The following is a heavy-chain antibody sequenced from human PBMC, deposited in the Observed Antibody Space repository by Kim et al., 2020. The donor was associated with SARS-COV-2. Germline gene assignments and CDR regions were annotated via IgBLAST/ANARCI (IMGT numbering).Heavy chain of an antibody. CDR3: AKDQVPVKGSSGYMFDY. CDR2: ISGSGGST. CDR1: GFTFSSYA. J-gene: IGHJ4*02. D-gene: IGHD3-22*01. Sequence: GGSLRLSCAASGFTFSSYAMSWVRQAPGKGLEWVSAISGSGGSTYYADSVKGRFTISRDNSKNTLYLQMNSLRAEDTAVYYCAKDQVPVKGSSGYMFDYWGQGTLVTVSS. V-gene: IGHV3-23*01.